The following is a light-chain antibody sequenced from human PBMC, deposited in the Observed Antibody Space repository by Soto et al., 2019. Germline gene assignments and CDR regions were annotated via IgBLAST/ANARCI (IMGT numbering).Light chain of an antibody. CDR3: QQYNKWPPQYT. CDR1: QSISSD. CDR2: GAS. V-gene: IGKV3-15*01. Sequence: EIVMTQSPATLSVSPGERATLSCRASQSISSDLAWYQQKPGQAPRLLIYGASTSATDIPARISGSGSGTDFTLTISSVQSEDFAVYYCQQYNKWPPQYTFGQGTKLEIK. J-gene: IGKJ2*01.